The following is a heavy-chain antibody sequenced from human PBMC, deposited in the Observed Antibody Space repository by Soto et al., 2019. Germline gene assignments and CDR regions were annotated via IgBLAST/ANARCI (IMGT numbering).Heavy chain of an antibody. CDR3: ARAKEYYDSSGYYNWFDP. V-gene: IGHV4-31*03. J-gene: IGHJ5*02. CDR1: GGSISSGGYY. Sequence: SETLSLTCTVSGGSISSGGYYWSWIRQHPGKGLEWIGYIYYSGSTYYNPSLKSRVTISVDTSKNQFSLKLSSVTAADTAVYYCARAKEYYDSSGYYNWFDPWGQGTQVTVSS. CDR2: IYYSGST. D-gene: IGHD3-22*01.